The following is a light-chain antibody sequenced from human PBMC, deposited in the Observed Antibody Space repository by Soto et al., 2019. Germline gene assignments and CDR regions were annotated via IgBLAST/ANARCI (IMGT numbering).Light chain of an antibody. CDR2: AAS. CDR3: QQSYSPLT. CDR1: QPISTY. V-gene: IGKV1-39*01. Sequence: DIQMTQSPSSLSASVGDRVTITCRASQPISTYLNWFRQKSGKAPKLLIYAASSLQSGVPSRFSGSGSGTDFTLTISSLQPEDFATYYCQQSYSPLTFGGGTKVDIK. J-gene: IGKJ4*01.